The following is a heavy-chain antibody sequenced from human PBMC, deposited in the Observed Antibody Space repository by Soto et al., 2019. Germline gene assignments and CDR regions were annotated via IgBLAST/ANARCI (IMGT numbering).Heavy chain of an antibody. D-gene: IGHD6-13*01. Sequence: GGSLRLSCSASGFTFSSYAMHWVREAPGKGLEYVSAISSNGGSTYYADSVKGRFTISRDNSKNTLYLQMSSLRAEDTAVYYCVKGAAAGTVYYFDYWGQGTMVTV. J-gene: IGHJ4*02. CDR1: GFTFSSYA. CDR2: ISSNGGST. V-gene: IGHV3-64D*06. CDR3: VKGAAAGTVYYFDY.